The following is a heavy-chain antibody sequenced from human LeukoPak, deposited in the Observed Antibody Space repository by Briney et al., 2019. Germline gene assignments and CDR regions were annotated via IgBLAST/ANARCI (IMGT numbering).Heavy chain of an antibody. D-gene: IGHD6-19*01. J-gene: IGHJ4*02. V-gene: IGHV3-21*01. CDR1: GFTFSSYR. CDR3: ARGSRYSSGWYDY. Sequence: GGSLRLSCAASGFTFSSYRMNWVRQAPGKGLEWVSSISSSSSYIYYADSVKGRFTISRDNAKNSLYLQMNSLRAEDTAVYYCARGSRYSSGWYDYWGQGTLVTVSS. CDR2: ISSSSSYI.